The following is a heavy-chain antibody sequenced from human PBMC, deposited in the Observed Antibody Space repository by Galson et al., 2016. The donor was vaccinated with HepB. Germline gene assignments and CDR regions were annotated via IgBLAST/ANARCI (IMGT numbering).Heavy chain of an antibody. CDR3: AKSGDDNGDPNDAFDI. V-gene: IGHV3-23*01. CDR2: ISGSGGDT. Sequence: SLRLSCAASGFSFTNTWMNWVRQAPGKGLEWVSTISGSGGDTYYADSVKGRFTISRDNSKNIVYLQMKNLRAEDTAIYFCAKSGDDNGDPNDAFDIWGQGTLITVSS. D-gene: IGHD4-17*01. J-gene: IGHJ3*02. CDR1: GFSFTNTW.